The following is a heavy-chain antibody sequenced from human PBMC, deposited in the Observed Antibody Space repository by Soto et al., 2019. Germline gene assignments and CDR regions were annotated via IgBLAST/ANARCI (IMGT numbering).Heavy chain of an antibody. J-gene: IGHJ6*02. Sequence: QVQLEQSGDEVKKPGASVKVSCKASGYIFVNYGIAWVRQSPGQGLEWLGWISTYTGNTYYATKVQGRLTLTTDTSTSTAFRDLGRLTSADTAVYYCAMVDLYVTHTPQDVGGQGNTVTVSS. CDR3: AMVDLYVTHTPQDV. CDR2: ISTYTGNT. V-gene: IGHV1-18*01. D-gene: IGHD3-16*01. CDR1: GYIFVNYG.